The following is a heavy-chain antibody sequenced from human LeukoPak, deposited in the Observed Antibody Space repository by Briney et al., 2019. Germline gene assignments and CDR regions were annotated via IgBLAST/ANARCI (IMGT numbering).Heavy chain of an antibody. CDR1: GFTFSSYG. V-gene: IGHV3-30*02. Sequence: SGGSLRLSCAASGFTFSSYGIHWVRQAPGKGLEWVAFIRYDGSNKYYADSVKGRFTISRDNSKNTLYLQMNSLRAEDTAVYYCAKGAGYSYGYEVDYWGQGTLVTVSS. CDR2: IRYDGSNK. D-gene: IGHD5-18*01. J-gene: IGHJ4*02. CDR3: AKGAGYSYGYEVDY.